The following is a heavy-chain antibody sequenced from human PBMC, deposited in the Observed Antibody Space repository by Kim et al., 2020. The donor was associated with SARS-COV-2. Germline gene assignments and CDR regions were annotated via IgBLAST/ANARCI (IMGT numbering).Heavy chain of an antibody. CDR1: GYSFTSYW. J-gene: IGHJ3*02. D-gene: IGHD2-15*01. CDR3: ARHSGDIVVVVAATQESDAFDI. CDR2: IDPSDSYT. Sequence: GESLKISCKGSGYSFTSYWISWVRQMPGKGLEWMGRIDPSDSYTNYSPSFQGHVTISADKSISTAYLQWSSLKASDTAMYYCARHSGDIVVVVAATQESDAFDIWGQGTMVTVSS. V-gene: IGHV5-10-1*01.